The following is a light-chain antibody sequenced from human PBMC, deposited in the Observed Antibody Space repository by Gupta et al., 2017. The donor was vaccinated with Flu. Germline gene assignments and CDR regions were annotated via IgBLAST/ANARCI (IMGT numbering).Light chain of an antibody. CDR1: SYLNTY. Sequence: SYLNTYLHWFPLRPGQSPSTLIYQVSNRYSGVPDSFICSASSTDFTLKISRVEAEDLATYYCMQATHWPPYTFGQGPTLAIK. CDR2: QVS. J-gene: IGKJ2*01. V-gene: IGKV2-30*01. CDR3: MQATHWPPYT.